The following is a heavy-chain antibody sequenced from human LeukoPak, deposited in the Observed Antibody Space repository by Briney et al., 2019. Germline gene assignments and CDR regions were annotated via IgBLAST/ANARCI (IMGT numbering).Heavy chain of an antibody. Sequence: SETLSLTCTVSGGSIRSYYWSWIRLPPGKGLEWIGYIYYSGITKYNPSRKSRVTISVDTSRNQVSLKLNSVTAADTAVYYCARRQDYADYDLGDFDIWGQGTMVTVSS. CDR1: GGSIRSYY. CDR3: ARRQDYADYDLGDFDI. V-gene: IGHV4-59*01. CDR2: IYYSGIT. D-gene: IGHD4-17*01. J-gene: IGHJ3*02.